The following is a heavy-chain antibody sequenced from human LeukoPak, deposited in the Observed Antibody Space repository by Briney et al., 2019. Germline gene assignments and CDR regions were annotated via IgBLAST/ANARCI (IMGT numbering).Heavy chain of an antibody. CDR2: ISTGSRYI. Sequence: GGSLRLSCAASGFTFSSYSMNWVRQPPGKGLEWVSSISTGSRYIYYRDSLKGRFTISRDNAKNSLYLQMNSLRADDTAVYYCARDLRYYDILTGSPPDVFDIWGQGTMVTVSS. J-gene: IGHJ3*02. CDR1: GFTFSSYS. V-gene: IGHV3-21*01. D-gene: IGHD3-9*01. CDR3: ARDLRYYDILTGSPPDVFDI.